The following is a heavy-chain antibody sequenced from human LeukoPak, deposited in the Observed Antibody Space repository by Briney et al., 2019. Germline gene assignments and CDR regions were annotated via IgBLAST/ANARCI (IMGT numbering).Heavy chain of an antibody. J-gene: IGHJ5*02. CDR3: AREAIVVERWFDP. CDR1: GFTFSRYA. CDR2: ILYDGSNK. Sequence: GGSLRLSCAASGFTFSRYAMHWVRQPPGKGLEWVAVILYDGSNKYYADSVKGRFTISRDNSKNTVYLQMNSPRAEDTALYYCAREAIVVERWFDPWGQETLVTVSS. D-gene: IGHD3-22*01. V-gene: IGHV3-30-3*01.